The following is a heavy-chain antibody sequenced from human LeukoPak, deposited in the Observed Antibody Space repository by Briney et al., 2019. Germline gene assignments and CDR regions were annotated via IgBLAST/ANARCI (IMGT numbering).Heavy chain of an antibody. Sequence: GGSLRLSCAVSGFTFDDYTMHWVRQAPGKGLEWVSGISWNSATMVFAGSVRGRFTISRDNAKNSLYLQMNSLRADDTALYYCAKGGHSSSPYNHMDVWGQGTTVTVSS. CDR2: ISWNSATM. V-gene: IGHV3-9*01. CDR1: GFTFDDYT. CDR3: AKGGHSSSPYNHMDV. J-gene: IGHJ6*02. D-gene: IGHD3-22*01.